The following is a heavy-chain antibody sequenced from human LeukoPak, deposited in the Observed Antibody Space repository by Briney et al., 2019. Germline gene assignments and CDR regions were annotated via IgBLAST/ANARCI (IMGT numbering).Heavy chain of an antibody. CDR3: ARDPYSGSYGNYYYYFMDV. V-gene: IGHV3-30*04. D-gene: IGHD1-26*01. CDR2: ISNDGKNK. Sequence: GGSLRLPCAAPGFTFSSYAMHWVRQAPGRGLEWVAVISNDGKNKYYADSVKGRFTISRDNAKNSLYLQMNSLRAEDTAVYYCARDPYSGSYGNYYYYFMDVWGKGTTVTISS. CDR1: GFTFSSYA. J-gene: IGHJ6*03.